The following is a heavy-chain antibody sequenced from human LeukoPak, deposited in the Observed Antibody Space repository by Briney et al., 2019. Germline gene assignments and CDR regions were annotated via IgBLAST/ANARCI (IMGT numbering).Heavy chain of an antibody. CDR2: ISAYNGNK. J-gene: IGHJ6*02. D-gene: IGHD3-3*01. V-gene: IGHV1-18*01. CDR3: ARALGYDFWSGLYYYYGMDV. CDR1: GYTFTSYG. Sequence: ASVKVSFKASGYTFTSYGISWVRQAPGQGLEGVGWISAYNGNKNYAQKLQGRVTMTTDTSTSTAYMELRSLRSDDTAVYYCARALGYDFWSGLYYYYGMDVWGQGTTVTVSS.